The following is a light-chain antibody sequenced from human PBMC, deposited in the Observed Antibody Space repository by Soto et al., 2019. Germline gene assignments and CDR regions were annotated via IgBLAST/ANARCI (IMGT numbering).Light chain of an antibody. Sequence: QSVLTQPPSASGSPGQSVTISCTGTSSDVVGYNYVSWYQQHPGKAPKLMIYEVSKRPSGVPDRFSASKSVNTASLTVSGLQAEDEADYYCSSYAGSNNVVFGGGTKVTVL. CDR1: SSDVVGYNY. CDR2: EVS. J-gene: IGLJ2*01. CDR3: SSYAGSNNVV. V-gene: IGLV2-8*01.